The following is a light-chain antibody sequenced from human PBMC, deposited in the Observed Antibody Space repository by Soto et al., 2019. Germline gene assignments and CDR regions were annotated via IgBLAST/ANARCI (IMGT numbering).Light chain of an antibody. CDR1: QTISSW. CDR3: QHTYDTPA. CDR2: KAS. V-gene: IGKV1-5*03. J-gene: IGKJ4*01. Sequence: DIQMTQSPSTLSGSVGDRVTITCRASQTISSWLAWYQQKPGKAPKLLIYKASTLKSGVPSRFSGSGSGTEFTLTISSLQPDDFATYYCQHTYDTPAFGGGTTVQVK.